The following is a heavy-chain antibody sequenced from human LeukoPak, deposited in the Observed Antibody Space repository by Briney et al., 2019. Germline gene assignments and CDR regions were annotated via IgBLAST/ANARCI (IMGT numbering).Heavy chain of an antibody. J-gene: IGHJ4*02. V-gene: IGHV1-46*04. CDR1: GYTFTRYY. CDR2: INPSGGST. Sequence: ASVKVSCEGSGYTFTRYYIHWVRQAPGQGLEWLGIINPSGGSTTYAQKLQGRVTMTRDMSTSTVYMELSSLRSEDTAVYYCARGGIWFTLTFDYWGQGTLVTVSS. CDR3: ARGGIWFTLTFDY. D-gene: IGHD3-10*01.